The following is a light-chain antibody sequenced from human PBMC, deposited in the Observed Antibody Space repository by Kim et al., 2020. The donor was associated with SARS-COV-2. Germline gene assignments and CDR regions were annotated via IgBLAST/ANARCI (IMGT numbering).Light chain of an antibody. V-gene: IGKV1-5*01. CDR1: QSVRPW. Sequence: ASVGGRVIITCRASQSVRPWLAWYQQKPGKAPKVLIYDASNLESGVPSRFSGSGSGTEFTLIISSLQPDDFATYYCQQYDSYPWTFGQGTKVDIK. J-gene: IGKJ1*01. CDR2: DAS. CDR3: QQYDSYPWT.